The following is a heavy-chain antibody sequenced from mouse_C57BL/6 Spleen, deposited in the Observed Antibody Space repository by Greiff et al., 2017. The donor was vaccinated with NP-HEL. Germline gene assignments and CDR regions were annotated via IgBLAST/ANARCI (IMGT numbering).Heavy chain of an antibody. J-gene: IGHJ2*01. Sequence: QVQLQQPGAELVRPGTSVKLSCKASGYTFTSYWMHWVKQRPGQGLEWIGVIDPSDSYTNYNQKFKGKATLTVDTSSSTAYMQLSSLTSEDSAVYYCARSENYFDYWGQGTTLTVSS. CDR1: GYTFTSYW. V-gene: IGHV1-59*01. CDR2: IDPSDSYT. CDR3: ARSENYFDY.